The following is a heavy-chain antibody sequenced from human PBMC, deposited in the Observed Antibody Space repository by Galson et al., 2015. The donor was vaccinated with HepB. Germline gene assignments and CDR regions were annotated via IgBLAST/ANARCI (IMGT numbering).Heavy chain of an antibody. CDR3: VRAGDDSGWDFEY. J-gene: IGHJ4*02. V-gene: IGHV3-20*04. D-gene: IGHD5-12*01. Sequence: SLRLSCAASGFILDDYGMRWVRQVPGKGLEWVAGSNWNGGNTGYADSVQGRFTISRDDAKNSLHLQMNSLRAEDTALYYCVRAGDDSGWDFEYWGQGTLVTVSS. CDR1: GFILDDYG. CDR2: SNWNGGNT.